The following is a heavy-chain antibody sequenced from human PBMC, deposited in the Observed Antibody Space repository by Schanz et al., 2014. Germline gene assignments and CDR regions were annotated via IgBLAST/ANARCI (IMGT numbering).Heavy chain of an antibody. CDR3: AKYRCYCRVSGSYRELEY. CDR1: GFTFSSYS. V-gene: IGHV3-48*01. CDR2: ISSSSSTR. D-gene: IGHD3-10*01. Sequence: EVQLVESGGGLVQPGGSLRLSCAASGFTFSSYSMNWVRQAPGKGLEWVSYISSSSSTRYYADSVKGRFTISRDNAKNSLFLQMNSLRAEDTAVYYCAKYRCYCRVSGSYRELEYWGQGTLVTVSS. J-gene: IGHJ4*02.